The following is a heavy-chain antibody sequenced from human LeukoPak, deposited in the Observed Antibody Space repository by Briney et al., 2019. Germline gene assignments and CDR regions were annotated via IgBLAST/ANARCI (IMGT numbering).Heavy chain of an antibody. Sequence: GGSLRLSCAASGFTFSSYWMHWVRQAPGKGLEWVSRINSDGSSTSYADSVKGRFTISRDNSKNTLFLQMNRLRAEDTAVYYCAGRRVLDASFDYWGQGTLVTVSS. CDR3: AGRRVLDASFDY. V-gene: IGHV3-74*01. J-gene: IGHJ4*02. D-gene: IGHD3-16*01. CDR2: INSDGSST. CDR1: GFTFSSYW.